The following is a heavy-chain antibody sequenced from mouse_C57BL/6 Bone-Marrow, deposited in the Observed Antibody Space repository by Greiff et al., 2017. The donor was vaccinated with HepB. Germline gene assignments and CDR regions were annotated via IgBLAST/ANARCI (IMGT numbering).Heavy chain of an antibody. V-gene: IGHV1-82*01. CDR3: ARGGSGYAAWFAY. Sequence: SGPELVKPGASVKISCKASDYTFSSSWMNWVKQRPGKGLEWIGRIYPGNGDTNYNGKFKGKATLTADKSSSTAYMELRSLTSEDSAVYFCARGGSGYAAWFAYWGQGTLVTVSA. D-gene: IGHD3-2*02. CDR1: DYTFSSSW. J-gene: IGHJ3*01. CDR2: IYPGNGDT.